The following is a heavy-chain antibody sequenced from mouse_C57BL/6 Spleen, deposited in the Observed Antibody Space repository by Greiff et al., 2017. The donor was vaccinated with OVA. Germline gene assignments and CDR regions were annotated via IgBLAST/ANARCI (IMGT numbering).Heavy chain of an antibody. CDR3: ARPITTVVGYAMDY. CDR1: GYTFTDYE. CDR2: IDPETGGT. D-gene: IGHD1-1*01. J-gene: IGHJ4*01. Sequence: VQLQESGAELVRPGASVTLSCKASGYTFTDYEMHWVKQTPVHGLEWIGAIDPETGGTAYNQKFKGKAILTADKSSSTAYMGLRSLTSEDSAVYYCARPITTVVGYAMDYWGQGTSVTVSS. V-gene: IGHV1-15*01.